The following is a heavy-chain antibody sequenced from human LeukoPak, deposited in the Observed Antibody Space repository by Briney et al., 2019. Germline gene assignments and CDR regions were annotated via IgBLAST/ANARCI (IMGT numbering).Heavy chain of an antibody. J-gene: IGHJ4*02. Sequence: GASVKVSCKASGYTFTGYYMHWVRQAPGQGLEWMGWINPNSGGTNYAQKFQGRVTMTRDTSISTAYMELRSLRSDDTAVYYCAARGLPFGRTFDYWGQGTLVTVSS. D-gene: IGHD3-10*01. V-gene: IGHV1-2*02. CDR1: GYTFTGYY. CDR3: AARGLPFGRTFDY. CDR2: INPNSGGT.